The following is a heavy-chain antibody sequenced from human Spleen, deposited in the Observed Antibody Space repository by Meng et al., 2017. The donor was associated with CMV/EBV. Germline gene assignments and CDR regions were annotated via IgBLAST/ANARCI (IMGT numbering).Heavy chain of an antibody. CDR2: ISYDGSNK. V-gene: IGHV3-30*04. D-gene: IGHD3-3*01. CDR3: AKREGPYYDFWSGYSPFAH. Sequence: GGSLRLSCTASGFTFNIYAMHWVRQAPGKGLEWVAVISYDGSNKYYADSVKGRFTISRDNSKNTLYLEMNSLRAEDTAIYYCAKREGPYYDFWSGYSPFAHWGQGTLVTVSS. J-gene: IGHJ4*02. CDR1: GFTFNIYA.